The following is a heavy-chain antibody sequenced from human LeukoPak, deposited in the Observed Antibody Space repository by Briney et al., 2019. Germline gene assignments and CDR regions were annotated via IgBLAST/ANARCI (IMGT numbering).Heavy chain of an antibody. V-gene: IGHV4-4*07. CDR2: IYTSRST. CDR1: GGSISSYY. CDR3: ARVSVLTGYYKDYYYGMDV. Sequence: SETLSLTCTVSGGSISSYYWSWIRQPAGKGLEWIGRIYTSRSTNYNPSLKSRVTMSVDTSKNQFSLKLSSVTAADTAVYYCARVSVLTGYYKDYYYGMDVWGQGTTVTVSS. D-gene: IGHD3-9*01. J-gene: IGHJ6*02.